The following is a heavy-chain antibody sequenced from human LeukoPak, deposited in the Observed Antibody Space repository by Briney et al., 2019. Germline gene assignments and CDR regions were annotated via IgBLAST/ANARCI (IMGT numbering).Heavy chain of an antibody. Sequence: SETLSLTCTVSGGSISSSSYYWGWIRQPPGKGLEWIGSIYYSGSTYYNPSLKSRVTISVDTSKNQFSLKLSSVAAADTAVYYCARQSWSGYSYYYYYMDVWGKGTTVTVSS. CDR3: ARQSWSGYSYYYYYMDV. D-gene: IGHD1-14*01. J-gene: IGHJ6*03. CDR2: IYYSGST. V-gene: IGHV4-39*01. CDR1: GGSISSSSYY.